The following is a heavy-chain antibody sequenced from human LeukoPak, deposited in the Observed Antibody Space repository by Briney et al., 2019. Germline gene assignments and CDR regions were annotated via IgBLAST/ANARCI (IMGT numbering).Heavy chain of an antibody. CDR1: GGSISSYY. V-gene: IGHV4-59*08. CDR2: IYYSGST. J-gene: IGHJ4*02. Sequence: SETLSLTCTVSGGSISSYYWSWIRQPPGKGLEWIGYIYYSGSTNYNPSLKSRVTISVDTSKNQFSLKLSSVTAADTAVYYCARHRHYDFWSGYYGFFDYWGQGTLVTVSS. CDR3: ARHRHYDFWSGYYGFFDY. D-gene: IGHD3-3*01.